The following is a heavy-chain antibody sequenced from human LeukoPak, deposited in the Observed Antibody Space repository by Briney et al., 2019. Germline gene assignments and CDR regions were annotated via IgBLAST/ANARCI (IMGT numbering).Heavy chain of an antibody. Sequence: MTSETLSLTCAVYGGSFSGYYWSWIRQPPGKGLEWIGEINHSGSTNYNPSLKSRVTISIDTSKNQFSLKLSSVTAADTAVYYCARQVPTYYYGSGSYGMDVWGQGTTVTVSS. J-gene: IGHJ6*02. CDR3: ARQVPTYYYGSGSYGMDV. CDR1: GGSFSGYY. V-gene: IGHV4-34*01. CDR2: INHSGST. D-gene: IGHD3-10*01.